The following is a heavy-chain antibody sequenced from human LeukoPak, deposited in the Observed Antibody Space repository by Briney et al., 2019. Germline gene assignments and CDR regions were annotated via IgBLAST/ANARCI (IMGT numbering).Heavy chain of an antibody. CDR3: KRQPEGTWFDP. CDR2: HDPSDTYT. J-gene: IGHJ5*02. D-gene: IGHD1-1*01. V-gene: IGHV5-10-1*01. Sequence: AESLKIYCKGSGYSLTSNSINWVRQMRGKGLEWMGRHDPSDTYTNYSPSFQGHVTISAEKSICSGYQQWRRPKATVTAMYYCKRQPEGTWFDPWGEGTLVTVSS. CDR1: GYSLTSNS.